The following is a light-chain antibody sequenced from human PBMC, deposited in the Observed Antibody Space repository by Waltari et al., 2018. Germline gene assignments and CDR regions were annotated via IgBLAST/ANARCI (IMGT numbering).Light chain of an antibody. J-gene: IGLJ3*02. CDR2: DTS. Sequence: QAVVTQEPSLTVSPGGTVTLTCASSTGPVTRGHYPYWFQQKPGQAPRTLIYDTSNTHSWTPARFPGSLFGGKAALTLSGAQPEDEAEYYCLLFYNGPRVFGGGTKLTVL. CDR3: LLFYNGPRV. V-gene: IGLV7-46*01. CDR1: TGPVTRGHY.